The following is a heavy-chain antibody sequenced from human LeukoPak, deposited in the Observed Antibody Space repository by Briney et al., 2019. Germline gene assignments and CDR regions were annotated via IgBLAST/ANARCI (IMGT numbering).Heavy chain of an antibody. J-gene: IGHJ4*02. V-gene: IGHV3-23*01. D-gene: IGHD3-10*01. CDR1: GFTFNSYA. CDR2: ISSSGGST. CDR3: AKDGRTPSLLWFGELPYYFDD. Sequence: HSGGSLRLSCAASGFTFNSYATSWVRQAPGKGLEWVSAISSSGGSTYYADSVKGRFTISRDNSKNTLYLQMNCLRAEDTAVYYCAKDGRTPSLLWFGELPYYFDDWGQGTLVTVSS.